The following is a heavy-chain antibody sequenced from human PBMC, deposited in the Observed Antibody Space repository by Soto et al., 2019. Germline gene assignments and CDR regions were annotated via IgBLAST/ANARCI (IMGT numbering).Heavy chain of an antibody. CDR3: ARKEGWTGQEH. Sequence: PSETLSLTCAVSGASICSVVCCSCVRQPPGKGLEWIAEIFHDGNTNYSPSLKSRVTISVDKSQNQFSLNVYSVTAADTAVYYCARKEGWTGQEHWGQGTMVTVSS. D-gene: IGHD2-8*02. J-gene: IGHJ4*02. V-gene: IGHV4-4*02. CDR1: GASICSVVC. CDR2: IFHDGNT.